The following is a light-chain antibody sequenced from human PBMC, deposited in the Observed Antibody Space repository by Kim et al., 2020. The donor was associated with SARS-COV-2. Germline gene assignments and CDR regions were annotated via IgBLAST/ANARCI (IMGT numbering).Light chain of an antibody. CDR3: QQYYSSPPS. CDR1: PTVLYNSRIMNY. Sequence: ATVCCKSSPTVLYNSRIMNYLAWYQQKPGQAPKLLIFWASIRESGVSDRFSGSGSGTDFTLTISSLQAEDVAVYYCQQYYSSPPSFGQGTKLEIK. J-gene: IGKJ2*03. CDR2: WAS. V-gene: IGKV4-1*01.